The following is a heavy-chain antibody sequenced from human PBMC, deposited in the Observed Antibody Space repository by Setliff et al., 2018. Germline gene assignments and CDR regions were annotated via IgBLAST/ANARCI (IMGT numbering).Heavy chain of an antibody. CDR3: ARDASASDGRNAFDI. V-gene: IGHV4-39*07. Sequence: PSETLSLICTVPGGSISDNGYFWGWVRQPPGKGLEWIGNIYFGGNTYFNPSFKSRVTMSIDTSNSQFSLKLSSVTAADTAIYYCARDASASDGRNAFDIWGQGTMVTVSS. J-gene: IGHJ3*02. CDR1: GGSISDNGYF. CDR2: IYFGGNT. D-gene: IGHD1-26*01.